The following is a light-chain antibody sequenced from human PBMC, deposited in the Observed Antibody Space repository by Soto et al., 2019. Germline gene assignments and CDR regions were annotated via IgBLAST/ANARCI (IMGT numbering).Light chain of an antibody. CDR2: GAS. J-gene: IGKJ1*01. Sequence: EIVLTQSPATLSVSPGERATLSCRASQSISSNLAWFQQKPGQAPRLLIYGASTRVTGIPARFSGSGSGTEFTLTISSLQSEDFAVYYCQQFNNWPPWTFGPGTKVEIK. CDR3: QQFNNWPPWT. CDR1: QSISSN. V-gene: IGKV3-15*01.